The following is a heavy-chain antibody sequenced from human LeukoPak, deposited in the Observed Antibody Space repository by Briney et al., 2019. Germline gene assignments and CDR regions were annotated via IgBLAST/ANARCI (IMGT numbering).Heavy chain of an antibody. J-gene: IGHJ4*02. V-gene: IGHV3-23*01. CDR3: AKDEGGGPYYFDY. CDR1: GFTFSSYA. Sequence: GGSLGLSCAASGFTFSSYAMSWVRQAPGKGLEWVSAISGSGNSTYYADSVKGRFTISRDNSKNTLYLQMNSLRAEDTAVYYCAKDEGGGPYYFDYWGQGTLVTVSS. CDR2: ISGSGNST. D-gene: IGHD2-15*01.